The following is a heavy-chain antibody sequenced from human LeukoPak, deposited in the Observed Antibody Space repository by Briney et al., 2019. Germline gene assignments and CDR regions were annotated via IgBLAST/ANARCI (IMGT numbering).Heavy chain of an antibody. Sequence: GGSLRLSCAASGFSLSSYDMHWVRQVTGKGLEWVSAIGTASETYYADSVKGRFTISRENAKNSLYLQMNSLTAGDTAVYYCARGGGYHDFDYWGQGTLVTVSS. D-gene: IGHD2-15*01. V-gene: IGHV3-13*01. CDR1: GFSLSSYD. J-gene: IGHJ4*02. CDR2: IGTASET. CDR3: ARGGGYHDFDY.